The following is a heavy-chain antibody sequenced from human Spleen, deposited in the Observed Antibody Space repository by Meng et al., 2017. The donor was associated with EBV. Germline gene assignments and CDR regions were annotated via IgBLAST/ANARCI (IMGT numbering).Heavy chain of an antibody. CDR3: ATRRDGYNCDD. CDR2: INHSGST. CDR1: GGSFSGYY. D-gene: IGHD5-24*01. J-gene: IGHJ4*02. V-gene: IGHV4-34*01. Sequence: QVQLQQWGAGLLKPSEXLSLPCAVYGGSFSGYYESWIRQPPGRGLEWIGEINHSGSTNYNPSLKSRVTISVDTSKIQFSLKLSSVTAADTAVYYCATRRDGYNCDDWEQGTLVTVSS.